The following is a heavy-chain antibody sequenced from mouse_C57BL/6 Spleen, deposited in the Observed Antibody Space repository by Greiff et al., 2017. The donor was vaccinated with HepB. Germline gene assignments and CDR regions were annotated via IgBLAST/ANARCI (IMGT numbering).Heavy chain of an antibody. CDR1: GFTFSDYG. J-gene: IGHJ2*01. CDR2: ISSGSSTF. CDR3: ARGYFDY. Sequence: EVKVVESGGGLVKPGGSLKLSCAASGFTFSDYGMHWVRQAPEKGLEWVAYISSGSSTFYYADTVKGRFTISRDNAKNTLFLQMTSLRSEDTAMYYCARGYFDYWGQGTTLTVSS. V-gene: IGHV5-17*01.